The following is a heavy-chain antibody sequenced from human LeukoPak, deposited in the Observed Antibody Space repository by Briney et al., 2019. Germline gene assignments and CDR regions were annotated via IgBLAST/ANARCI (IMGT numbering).Heavy chain of an antibody. CDR3: AREHSSGWLDY. Sequence: GGSLRLSCAASGFTFSDYYMSWIRQAPGKGLEWVSYISSSGTTTYYADSVKGRFTISRDNAKNSLYLQMNSLRAEDTAVYFCAREHSSGWLDYWGQGTLVTVSS. J-gene: IGHJ4*02. CDR1: GFTFSDYY. D-gene: IGHD6-19*01. V-gene: IGHV3-11*04. CDR2: ISSSGTTT.